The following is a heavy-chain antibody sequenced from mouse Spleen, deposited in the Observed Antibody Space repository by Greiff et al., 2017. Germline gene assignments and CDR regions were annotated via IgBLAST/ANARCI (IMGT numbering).Heavy chain of an antibody. CDR3: ARDQVGREGYFDY. Sequence: EVQGVESGGGLVKPGGSLKLSCAASGFTFSDYYMYWVRQTPEKRLEWVATISDGGSYTYYPDSVKGRFTISRDNAKNNLYLQMSSLKSEDTAMYYCARDQVGREGYFDYWGQGTTLTVSS. V-gene: IGHV5-4*02. CDR1: GFTFSDYY. D-gene: IGHD4-1*01. CDR2: ISDGGSYT. J-gene: IGHJ2*01.